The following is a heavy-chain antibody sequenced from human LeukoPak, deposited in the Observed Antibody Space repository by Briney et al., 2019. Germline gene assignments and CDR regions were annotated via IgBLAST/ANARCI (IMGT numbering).Heavy chain of an antibody. V-gene: IGHV3-15*01. CDR3: XXXXXXXXXXXXXXXXXMXX. J-gene: IGHJ6*02. CDR1: GFTFSSYS. Sequence: GGSLRLSCAASGFTFSSYSMNWVRQAPGKGLEWVGRIKSKTDGGTTDYAAPVKGRFTISRDDSKNTLYLQMNSLKTEDTAGYXXXXXXXXXXXXXXXXXXXMXXWGQGTTVTVSS. CDR2: IKSKTDGGTT.